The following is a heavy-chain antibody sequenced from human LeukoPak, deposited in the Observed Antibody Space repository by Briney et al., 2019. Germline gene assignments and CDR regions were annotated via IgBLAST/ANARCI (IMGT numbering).Heavy chain of an antibody. CDR1: GYIFTDYH. CDR2: ILPDSGAT. D-gene: IGHD2-21*01. V-gene: IGHV1-2*02. J-gene: IGHJ5*02. CDR3: ARGGGDNWGWDYFDP. Sequence: ASVKVSCKASGYIFTDYHLHWLRQVPGQGLEWMGWILPDSGATNYPQTFVGRVTMTKDTSISTAYMELSTLRSDDTAVYYCARGGGDNWGWDYFDPWGQGTLVTVSS.